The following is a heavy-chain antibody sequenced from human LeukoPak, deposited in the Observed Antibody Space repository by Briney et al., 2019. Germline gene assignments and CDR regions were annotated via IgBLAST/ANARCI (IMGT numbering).Heavy chain of an antibody. CDR3: AREWLPAASLDV. CDR1: GFTFSSYS. V-gene: IGHV3-21*01. CDR2: ISSSSSYI. D-gene: IGHD2-2*01. J-gene: IGHJ6*02. Sequence: PGGSLRLSCAASGFTFSSYSMNWVRQAPGKGREWVSSISSSSSYIYYADSVKGRFTISRDNAKNSLYLQMNSLRAEDTAVYYCAREWLPAASLDVWGQGTTVTVSS.